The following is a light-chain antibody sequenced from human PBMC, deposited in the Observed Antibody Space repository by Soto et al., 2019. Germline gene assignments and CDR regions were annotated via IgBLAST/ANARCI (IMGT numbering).Light chain of an antibody. V-gene: IGKV3-15*01. CDR3: QQCRNWPLT. Sequence: EIVMRQSSATLSVSPGEGNTLACKASQNVYNNLAWYQQRPGQPPRLLIYDASTWATGISARFSGSGYGTEFTLTISSLQSEDFADYFCQQCRNWPLTFGGGTKLDIK. J-gene: IGKJ4*01. CDR2: DAS. CDR1: QNVYNN.